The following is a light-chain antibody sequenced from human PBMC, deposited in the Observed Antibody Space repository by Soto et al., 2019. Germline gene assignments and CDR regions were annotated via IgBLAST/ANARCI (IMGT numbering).Light chain of an antibody. CDR1: QSLVYSDGNTY. Sequence: VLTQTPLSSPVTLGQPASISCRSSQSLVYSDGNTYLSWLQQRPGHPPRLLIYQVSNRFSGVTNRFSGSGAGTDLTLKISRVEAEDVGVYSCIQFSLFPRTFGQGTKVEI. J-gene: IGKJ1*01. V-gene: IGKV2-24*01. CDR2: QVS. CDR3: IQFSLFPRT.